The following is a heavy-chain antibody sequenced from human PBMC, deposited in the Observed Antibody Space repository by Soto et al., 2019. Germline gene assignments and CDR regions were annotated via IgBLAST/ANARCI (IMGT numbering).Heavy chain of an antibody. D-gene: IGHD6-13*01. J-gene: IGHJ4*02. CDR3: ARGVRSSWYYFDY. Sequence: GGSLRLSCAASGFTVSSNYMSWVRQAPGKGLEWVSVIYSGGSTYYADSVKGRFTISRDNSKNTLYLQTNSLRAEDTAVYYCARGVRSSWYYFDYWGQGTLVTVSS. V-gene: IGHV3-53*01. CDR1: GFTVSSNY. CDR2: IYSGGST.